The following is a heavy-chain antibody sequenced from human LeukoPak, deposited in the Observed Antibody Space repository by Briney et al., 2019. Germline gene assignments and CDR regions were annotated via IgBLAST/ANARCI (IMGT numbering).Heavy chain of an antibody. J-gene: IGHJ4*02. Sequence: AESLQISCKGSGYSFTSYWIGWVRQMPGKGLEWRVTIYPGDSDTRYSASFQGQLTISADKSISTAYLQWSSLKASDTAMYYCASYGSGSYSFDYLGQGTLVTVCS. CDR2: IYPGDSDT. V-gene: IGHV5-51*01. CDR1: GYSFTSYW. CDR3: ASYGSGSYSFDY. D-gene: IGHD3-10*01.